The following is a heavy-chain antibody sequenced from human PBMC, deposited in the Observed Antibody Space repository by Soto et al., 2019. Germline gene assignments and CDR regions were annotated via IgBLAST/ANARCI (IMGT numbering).Heavy chain of an antibody. CDR2: ISSTTNYI. Sequence: GSLRICCAASGXTFTRSSMNWVRQAPGKGLEWVSSISSTTNYIYYGDSMKGRFTISRDNAKNSLYLEMNSLRAEDTDVYYCARESEDLTSNFDYWGQGTLVTVSS. J-gene: IGHJ4*02. CDR3: ARESEDLTSNFDY. V-gene: IGHV3-21*06. CDR1: GXTFTRSS.